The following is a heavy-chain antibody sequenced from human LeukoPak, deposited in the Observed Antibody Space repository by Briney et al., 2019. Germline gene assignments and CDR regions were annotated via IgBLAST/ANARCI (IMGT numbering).Heavy chain of an antibody. D-gene: IGHD2-8*01. Sequence: SETLSLTCRVSGDSIRSSSYYWAWIRQPPGKGLEWIGTIYYSGTTTYKSSLKSRVTISVDTSKNQVSLKVSSVTAADTAMFYCATIMADQNAFDFWGQGTMVTLSS. CDR1: GDSIRSSSYY. CDR2: IYYSGTT. J-gene: IGHJ3*01. CDR3: ATIMADQNAFDF. V-gene: IGHV4-39*01.